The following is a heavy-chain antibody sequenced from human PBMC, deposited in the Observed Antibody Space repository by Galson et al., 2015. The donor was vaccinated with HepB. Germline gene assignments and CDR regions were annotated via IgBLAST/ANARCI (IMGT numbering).Heavy chain of an antibody. J-gene: IGHJ6*02. CDR2: INAGNGNT. V-gene: IGHV1-3*01. CDR1: GYTFTSYA. D-gene: IGHD2-2*01. CDR3: ARDGGLCSSTSCYGRFHYYYGMDV. Sequence: SVKVSCKASGYTFTSYAMHWVRQAPGQRLEWMGWINAGNGNTKYSQKFQGRVTITRDTSASTAYMELSSLRSEDTAVYYCARDGGLCSSTSCYGRFHYYYGMDVWGQGTTVTVSS.